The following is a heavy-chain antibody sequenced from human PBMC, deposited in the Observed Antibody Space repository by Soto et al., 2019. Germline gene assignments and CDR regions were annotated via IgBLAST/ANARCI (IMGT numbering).Heavy chain of an antibody. CDR1: GFTFRYYY. CDR3: ERDPAGTAMVIRPPGAFDI. D-gene: IGHD5-18*01. V-gene: IGHV3-11*01. CDR2: ISSSGSTI. Sequence: GWSLILSCAASGFTFRYYYMSWIRPAPGKVLDWVSYISSSGSTIYYADSVKGRFTISRDNAKNSLYLQMNSLRAEDTAVYYCERDPAGTAMVIRPPGAFDIWGQGTMVTVSS. J-gene: IGHJ3*02.